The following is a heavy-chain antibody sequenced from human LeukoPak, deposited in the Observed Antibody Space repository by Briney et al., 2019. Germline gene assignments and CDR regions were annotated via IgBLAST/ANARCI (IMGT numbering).Heavy chain of an antibody. V-gene: IGHV1-18*01. CDR1: GYSFTTYD. D-gene: IGHD1-26*01. CDR3: VRSGGGSGTYTLFDN. Sequence: GASVKVSCKASGYSFTTYDISWVRQAPGQGLEWMGWISAYTGHTNYAQKFQGRVNMTTDTSTSTAYLEVRSLRSHKTAVYYCVRSGGGSGTYTLFDNWGQGTLVSVSS. CDR2: ISAYTGHT. J-gene: IGHJ4*02.